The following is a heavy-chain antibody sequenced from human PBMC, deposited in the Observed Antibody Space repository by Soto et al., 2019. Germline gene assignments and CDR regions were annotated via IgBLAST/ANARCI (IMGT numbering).Heavy chain of an antibody. D-gene: IGHD5-12*01. V-gene: IGHV3-30*18. CDR3: AKDIGSGYDYSPNSYGMDV. Sequence: GGSLRLSCAASGFTFSSDGMHWVRQAPGKGLEWVAVISYDGSNKYYADSVKGRFTISRDNSKNTLYLQMNSLRPEDTAMYYCAKDIGSGYDYSPNSYGMDVWGQGTTVTAP. CDR2: ISYDGSNK. J-gene: IGHJ6*02. CDR1: GFTFSSDG.